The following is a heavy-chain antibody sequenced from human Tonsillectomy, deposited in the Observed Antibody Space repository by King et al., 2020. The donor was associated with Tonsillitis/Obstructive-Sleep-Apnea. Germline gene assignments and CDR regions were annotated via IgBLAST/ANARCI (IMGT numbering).Heavy chain of an antibody. V-gene: IGHV1-2*04. CDR3: ARGQSDCTNGVCHSYYMDV. CDR2: CNPNSGGR. J-gene: IGHJ6*03. Sequence: VQLVESGAEVKKPGASVKVSCKASGYTFTGYYMHWVRQAPGRGLEWMGWCNPNSGGRNYAQKFEDWVTMTRAMSISTAYMELSRLRSDDTAVYYCARGQSDCTNGVCHSYYMDVWGKGTTVTVSS. CDR1: GYTFTGYY. D-gene: IGHD2-8*01.